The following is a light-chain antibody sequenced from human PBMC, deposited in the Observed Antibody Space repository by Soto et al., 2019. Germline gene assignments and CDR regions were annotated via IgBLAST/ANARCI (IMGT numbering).Light chain of an antibody. Sequence: EIVMTQSPATLSVSPGERATLSCRASQSVSNNLAWYQQKPGQAPRPLIYGASTRATGIPARFSGSGSGTEFTLTISSLQSEDFAVYYCQQYNNWPPYTFGQGTKLEIK. CDR2: GAS. CDR3: QQYNNWPPYT. J-gene: IGKJ2*01. V-gene: IGKV3-15*01. CDR1: QSVSNN.